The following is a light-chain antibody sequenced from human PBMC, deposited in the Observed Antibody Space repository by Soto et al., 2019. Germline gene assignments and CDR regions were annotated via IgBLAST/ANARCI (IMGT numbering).Light chain of an antibody. CDR1: QTLSINS. CDR2: AAS. V-gene: IGKV3-20*01. CDR3: QQYDGAPLT. J-gene: IGKJ3*01. Sequence: EIVLTQSPDTLSLSPGEIATLFCRASQTLSINSLAWYQQKPGQAPRLLIYAASTRDTGLPDRFNGSGSGTDFALTINRLEPEDFAVYYCQQYDGAPLTFGPGTKVDVK.